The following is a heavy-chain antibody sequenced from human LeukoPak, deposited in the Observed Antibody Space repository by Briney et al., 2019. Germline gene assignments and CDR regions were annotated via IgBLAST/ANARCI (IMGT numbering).Heavy chain of an antibody. V-gene: IGHV3-23*01. Sequence: PGRSLRLSCAASGFPFSSYAMSWAPQARGKGLEWVSAISGTDETTHYAESVKGRFIISRDKSKNTVHLQMSSLTAGDTGVYYCARGWFGKVGDYWGQGPRTTVSS. CDR1: GFPFSSYA. CDR3: ARGWFGKVGDY. D-gene: IGHD3-10*01. J-gene: IGHJ4*02. CDR2: ISGTDETT.